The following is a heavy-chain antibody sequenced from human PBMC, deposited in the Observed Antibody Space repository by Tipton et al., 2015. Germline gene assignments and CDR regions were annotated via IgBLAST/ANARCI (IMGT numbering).Heavy chain of an antibody. CDR3: ATGRSIAARPFDY. D-gene: IGHD6-6*01. V-gene: IGHV4-4*09. CDR2: IYNSGST. CDR1: DGSISDDY. J-gene: IGHJ4*02. Sequence: LSLTCTVSDGSISDDYWNWIRQPPGKGLEWIGYIYNSGSTNYNPSLKSRVTISVDTSKNQLSLKLSSVTAADTAVYYCATGRSIAARPFDYWGQGTLVTVSS.